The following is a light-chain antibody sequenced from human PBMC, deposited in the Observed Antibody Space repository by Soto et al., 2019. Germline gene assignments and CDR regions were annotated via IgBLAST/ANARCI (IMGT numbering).Light chain of an antibody. V-gene: IGLV2-14*03. CDR3: SSYTTSNTRQIV. CDR1: SSDVGGYNY. CDR2: DVS. Sequence: QSVLTQPASVSGSPGQSITISCTGTSSDVGGYNYVSWYQHHPGKAPKLLIYDVSNRPSGISNRFSGSKSDNTASLTISGLQPEDEADYYCSSYTTSNTRQIVFGTGPKATVL. J-gene: IGLJ1*01.